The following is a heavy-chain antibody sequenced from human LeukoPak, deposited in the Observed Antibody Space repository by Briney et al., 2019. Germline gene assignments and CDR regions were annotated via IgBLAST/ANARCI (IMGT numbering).Heavy chain of an antibody. Sequence: GGSLRLSCAASGFIFSKYNMNWVRQTPGKGLEWVSSSSSSGNIQYADSVKGRFTISRDNAKNSLYLQMNSLRAEDTAVYYCARDREYSSSSSGYYYYYGMDVWGQGTTVTVSS. CDR1: GFIFSKYN. CDR3: ARDREYSSSSSGYYYYYGMDV. CDR2: SSSSGNI. V-gene: IGHV3-21*01. D-gene: IGHD6-6*01. J-gene: IGHJ6*02.